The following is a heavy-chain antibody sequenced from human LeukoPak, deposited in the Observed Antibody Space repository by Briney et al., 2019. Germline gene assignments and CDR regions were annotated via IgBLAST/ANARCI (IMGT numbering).Heavy chain of an antibody. Sequence: GGSLRLSCAASGFTFKNYAMNWVRQSPGQGLEWVSTISGDAVTSWYADSVKGRFTVSRDNSKNIVSLQMNSLRLEDTAIYYCVKDAWSANGIYDPFDIWGQGTMVTVSS. CDR2: ISGDAVTS. V-gene: IGHV3-23*01. J-gene: IGHJ3*02. D-gene: IGHD2-8*01. CDR1: GFTFKNYA. CDR3: VKDAWSANGIYDPFDI.